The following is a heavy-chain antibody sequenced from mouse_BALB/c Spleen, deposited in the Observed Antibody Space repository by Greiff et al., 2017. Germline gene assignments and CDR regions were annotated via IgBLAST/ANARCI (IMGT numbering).Heavy chain of an antibody. V-gene: IGHV5-6-5*01. CDR3: ERGASLLGAMDY. Sequence: EVMLVESGGGLVKPGGSLKLSCAASGFTFSSYAMSWVRQTPEKRLEWVASISSGGSTYYPDSVKGRFTISRDNARNILYLQMSSLRSEDTARYYCERGASLLGAMDYWGQGTSVTVSS. CDR2: ISSGGST. CDR1: GFTFSSYA. J-gene: IGHJ4*01. D-gene: IGHD1-2*01.